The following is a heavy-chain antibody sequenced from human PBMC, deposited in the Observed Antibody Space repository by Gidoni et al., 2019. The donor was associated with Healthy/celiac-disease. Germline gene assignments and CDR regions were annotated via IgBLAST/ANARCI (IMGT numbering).Heavy chain of an antibody. CDR1: GGSFSGYY. CDR2: INHSGST. J-gene: IGHJ4*02. CDR3: ARAPLLRFLEWLLPYFDY. V-gene: IGHV4-34*01. D-gene: IGHD3-3*01. Sequence: QVQLQQWGAGLLKPSETLSLTCAVYGGSFSGYYWSWIRQPPGKGLEWIGEINHSGSTNYNPSLKSRVTISVDTSKNQFSLKLSSVTAADTAVYYCARAPLLRFLEWLLPYFDYWGQGTLVTVSS.